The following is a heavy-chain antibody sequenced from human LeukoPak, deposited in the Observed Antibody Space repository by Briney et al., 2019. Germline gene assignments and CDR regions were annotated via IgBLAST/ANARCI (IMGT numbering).Heavy chain of an antibody. CDR1: GYTFTSYG. CDR2: ISAYNGNT. D-gene: IGHD3-3*01. CDR3: ARDRDFWSGFDFDY. V-gene: IGHV1-18*01. J-gene: IGHJ4*02. Sequence: ASVKVSCKASGYTFTSYGISWVRQAPGQGLEWMGWISAYNGNTNYAQKLQGRVTMTTDTSTSTACMELRSLRSDDTAVYYCARDRDFWSGFDFDYWGQGTLVTVSS.